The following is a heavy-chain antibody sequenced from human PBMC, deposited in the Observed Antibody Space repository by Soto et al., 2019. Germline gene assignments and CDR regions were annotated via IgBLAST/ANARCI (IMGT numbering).Heavy chain of an antibody. CDR1: GYTFTDYY. J-gene: IGHJ5*02. Sequence: QVQLVQSGADVKKPGASVKVSCKTSGYTFTDYYVRWVRQAPGHGFEWMVWINPDNGGPNYAQKFQDWVTLTRDTSITTTYMARSRLKSEDTAVYYCARGRKTTATVGGDFEPLGQGTPVSVSS. CDR2: INPDNGGP. V-gene: IGHV1-2*04. D-gene: IGHD4-4*01. CDR3: ARGRKTTATVGGDFEP.